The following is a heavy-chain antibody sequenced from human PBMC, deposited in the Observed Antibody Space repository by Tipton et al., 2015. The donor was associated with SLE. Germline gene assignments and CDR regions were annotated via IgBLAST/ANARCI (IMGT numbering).Heavy chain of an antibody. Sequence: TLSLTCAVYGGSFSGYYWSWIRQPPGKGLEWIGEINHSGSTNYNPSLKSRVTISVDTTKNQFSLKLSSVTAADTAVYYCARSYYDIVPPRNWGQGTLVTVSS. D-gene: IGHD3-9*01. CDR2: INHSGST. V-gene: IGHV4-34*01. CDR1: GGSFSGYY. CDR3: ARSYYDIVPPRN. J-gene: IGHJ4*02.